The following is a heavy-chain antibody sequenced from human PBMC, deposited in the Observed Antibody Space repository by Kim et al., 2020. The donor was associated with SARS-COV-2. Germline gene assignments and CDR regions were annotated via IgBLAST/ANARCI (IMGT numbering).Heavy chain of an antibody. CDR1: GYSFTSYW. V-gene: IGHV5-51*01. CDR2: IYPGDSDT. D-gene: IGHD3-22*01. J-gene: IGHJ4*02. Sequence: GESLKISCKGSGYSFTSYWIGWVRQMPGKGLEWMGIIYPGDSDTRYSPSFQGQVTISADKSISTAYLQWSSLKASDTAMYYCARLPPNYYDSSGYYLGSLYYFDYWGQGTLVTVSS. CDR3: ARLPPNYYDSSGYYLGSLYYFDY.